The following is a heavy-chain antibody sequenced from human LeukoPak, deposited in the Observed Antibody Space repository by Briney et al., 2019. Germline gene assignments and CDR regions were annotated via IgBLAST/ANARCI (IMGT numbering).Heavy chain of an antibody. Sequence: GGSLRLSCAASGFTFSNYWMTSGRQAPGKGLEWVAHINQDGSEEHYMDSVKARFTISRDNAKNSLSLQMNSLRAEDTAVYYCVRDGGVSGYDLLDYWGQGTLVTVSS. D-gene: IGHD5-12*01. CDR3: VRDGGVSGYDLLDY. V-gene: IGHV3-7*01. J-gene: IGHJ4*02. CDR2: INQDGSEE. CDR1: GFTFSNYW.